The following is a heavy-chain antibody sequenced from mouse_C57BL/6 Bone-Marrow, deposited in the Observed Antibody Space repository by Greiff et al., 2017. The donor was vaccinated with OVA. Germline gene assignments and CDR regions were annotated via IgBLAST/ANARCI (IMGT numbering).Heavy chain of an antibody. V-gene: IGHV1-69*01. CDR2: IDPSDSYT. Sequence: QVQLQQPGAELVMPGASVKLSCKASGYTFTSYWMHWVKQRPGQGLEWIGEIDPSDSYTNYNQKFKGKSTLTVDKSSSTAYMQLSSLTSEDSAVYYCAREDYYGSSYERNFDYWGKGTTLTVSS. J-gene: IGHJ2*01. D-gene: IGHD1-1*01. CDR3: AREDYYGSSYERNFDY. CDR1: GYTFTSYW.